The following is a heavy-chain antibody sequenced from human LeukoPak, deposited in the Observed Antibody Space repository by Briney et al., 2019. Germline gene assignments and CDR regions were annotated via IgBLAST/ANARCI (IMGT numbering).Heavy chain of an antibody. Sequence: SETLSLTCAVYGGSFSGYYWSWIRQPPGKGLEWIGEINHSGSTNYNPSLKRRVTMSVDTSKNQFSLKLSSVTAADTAVYYCARKHPVAIAADYWGQGILVTVSS. CDR2: INHSGST. V-gene: IGHV4-34*01. CDR1: GGSFSGYY. J-gene: IGHJ4*02. CDR3: ARKHPVAIAADY. D-gene: IGHD6-19*01.